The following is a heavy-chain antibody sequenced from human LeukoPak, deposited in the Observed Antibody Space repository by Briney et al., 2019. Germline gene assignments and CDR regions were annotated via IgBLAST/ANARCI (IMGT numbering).Heavy chain of an antibody. D-gene: IGHD2-8*01. J-gene: IGHJ4*02. V-gene: IGHV3-23*01. CDR3: ARAEPYCTNGVCYQGDY. CDR1: GFTFSSYG. Sequence: GGSLRLSCAASGFTFSSYGMSWVRQAPGKGPEWVSAISGSGGNTYYADSVKGRFTISRDYSKNTLYLQMNSLRAEDTAVYYCARAEPYCTNGVCYQGDYWGQGTLVTVSS. CDR2: ISGSGGNT.